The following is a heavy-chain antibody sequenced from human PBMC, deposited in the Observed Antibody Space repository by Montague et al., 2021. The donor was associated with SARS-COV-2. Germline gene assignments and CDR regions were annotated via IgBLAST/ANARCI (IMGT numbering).Heavy chain of an antibody. CDR3: ARAIGRDSYCYVLNPYYFDY. V-gene: IGHV4-59*01. CDR2: IYYSGST. Sequence: SETLSLTCTVSGGSISSYYWSWIRQPPGKGLEWIGYIYYSGSTNYNPSLKSRVTISVDTSKNQFSLKLSSMTAADTAVYYCARAIGRDSYCYVLNPYYFDYWGQGTLVTVSS. CDR1: GGSISSYY. J-gene: IGHJ4*02. D-gene: IGHD5-18*01.